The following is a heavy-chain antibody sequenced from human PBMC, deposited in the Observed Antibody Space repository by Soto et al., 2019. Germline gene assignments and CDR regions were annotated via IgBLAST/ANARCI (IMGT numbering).Heavy chain of an antibody. J-gene: IGHJ5*02. CDR1: GGPFSSYA. CDR3: ARVGTMIVHYESWFDP. Sequence: SVKVSFKASGGPFSSYAISLVRQAPGQGLEWMGGIIPIFGTANYAQKFQGRVTITADESTSTAYMELSSLRSEDTAVYYCARVGTMIVHYESWFDPWGQGTLVTVSS. D-gene: IGHD3-22*01. V-gene: IGHV1-69*13. CDR2: IIPIFGTA.